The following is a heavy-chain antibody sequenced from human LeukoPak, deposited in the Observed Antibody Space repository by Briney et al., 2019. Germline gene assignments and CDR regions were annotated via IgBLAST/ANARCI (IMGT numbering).Heavy chain of an antibody. J-gene: IGHJ4*02. Sequence: GGSLRLSCATSGFTFSVYYMTWIRQAPGEGLEWVSYISSSGSTIYYADSVKGRFTISRDNAKKPLYLQMNSLRAEDTAVYYCAGDNYHDRSGYYGYWGQGILVTVSS. D-gene: IGHD3-22*01. V-gene: IGHV3-11*01. CDR3: AGDNYHDRSGYYGY. CDR2: ISSSGSTI. CDR1: GFTFSVYY.